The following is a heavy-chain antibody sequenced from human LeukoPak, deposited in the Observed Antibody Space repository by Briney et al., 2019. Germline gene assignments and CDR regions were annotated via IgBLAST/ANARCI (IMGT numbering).Heavy chain of an antibody. J-gene: IGHJ4*02. Sequence: HSGGSLRLSCVASGFTFRDYAMSWVRQAPGRGLEWVSVISGTGSGDSTHYADPVKGRFTISRDDSKNTLYLQMNSLRAEDTAVYFCAKDPHPRRSTTITMDYWGQGTLVTVSS. CDR2: ISGTGSGDST. V-gene: IGHV3-23*01. CDR3: AKDPHPRRSTTITMDY. D-gene: IGHD2/OR15-2a*01. CDR1: GFTFRDYA.